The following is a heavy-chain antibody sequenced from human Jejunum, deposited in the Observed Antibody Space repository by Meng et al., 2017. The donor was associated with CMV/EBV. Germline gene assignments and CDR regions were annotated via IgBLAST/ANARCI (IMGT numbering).Heavy chain of an antibody. CDR2: IFYSGRT. CDR1: SICSGDYC. D-gene: IGHD3/OR15-3a*01. V-gene: IGHV4-30-4*08. Sequence: SICSGDYCWSWIRQSPGEGLELIGYIFYSGRTYYNPSFESRATISVDTSTNQFSLKLTSVTAADTAVYYCARDGSEMWTGYSGFNPWGQGVLVTVSS. CDR3: ARDGSEMWTGYSGFNP. J-gene: IGHJ5*02.